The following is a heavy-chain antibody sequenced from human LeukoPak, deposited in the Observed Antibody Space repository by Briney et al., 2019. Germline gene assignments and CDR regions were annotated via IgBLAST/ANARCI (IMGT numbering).Heavy chain of an antibody. Sequence: PSETLSLTCTVSGGSLSSYYWSWIRQPAGNGLEWIGRIYTSGSTNYNPSLKSRVTMSVDTSKNQFSLKLSSVTAADTAVYYCARDPYTARLGYYYYYMDVWGKGTTVTVSS. CDR2: IYTSGST. CDR1: GGSLSSYY. J-gene: IGHJ6*03. V-gene: IGHV4-4*07. D-gene: IGHD5-18*01. CDR3: ARDPYTARLGYYYYYMDV.